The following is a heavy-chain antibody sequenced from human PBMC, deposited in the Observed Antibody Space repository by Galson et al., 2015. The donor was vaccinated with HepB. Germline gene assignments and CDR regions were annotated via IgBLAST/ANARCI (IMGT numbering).Heavy chain of an antibody. V-gene: IGHV1-18*01. D-gene: IGHD2-15*01. J-gene: IGHJ5*02. CDR1: GYTFSSYS. CDR3: ARGALVAVVGGTQNNRFDP. Sequence: SCKASGYTFSSYSITWVRQAPGQGLEWVGWISPYNRDTNFARKFQGRVTLTMDTFTSTAYMELRSLRPDDTAVYYCARGALVAVVGGTQNNRFDPWGQGTLVTVSS. CDR2: ISPYNRDT.